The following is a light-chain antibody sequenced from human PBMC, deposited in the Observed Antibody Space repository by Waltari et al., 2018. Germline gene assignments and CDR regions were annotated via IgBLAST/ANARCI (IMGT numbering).Light chain of an antibody. J-gene: IGLJ2*01. CDR3: QAWDSTTAV. CDR1: KLGDKY. V-gene: IGLV3-1*01. Sequence: SYELTQPPSVSVSPGQTASITCSGDKLGDKYDSWYQQKTGQSPLLVIYQDKRRPSGIPERFSGSNSGNSATLTISGTQAIDDADYYCQAWDSTTAVFGGGTKLTVL. CDR2: QDK.